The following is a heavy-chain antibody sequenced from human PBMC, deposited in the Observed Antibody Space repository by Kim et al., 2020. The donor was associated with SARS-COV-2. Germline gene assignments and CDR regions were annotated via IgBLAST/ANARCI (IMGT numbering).Heavy chain of an antibody. J-gene: IGHJ6*02. CDR1: GFSLSTSRMC. Sequence: SGPTLVNPTQTLTLTCAFSGFSLSTSRMCVSWIRQPPGKALEWLARIDWDDAKYFSTSLKTRLTISKDTSKNQVVLTMTNMDPVDTATYYCARTRHDGYRASGMDVWGQGTTVTVSS. CDR3: ARTRHDGYRASGMDV. D-gene: IGHD5-12*01. CDR2: IDWDDAK. V-gene: IGHV2-70*11.